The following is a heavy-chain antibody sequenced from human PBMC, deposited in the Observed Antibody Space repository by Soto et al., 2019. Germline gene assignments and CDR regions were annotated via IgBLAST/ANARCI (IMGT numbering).Heavy chain of an antibody. CDR2: IFYSGST. D-gene: IGHD6-19*01. J-gene: IGHJ4*02. V-gene: IGHV4-59*11. Sequence: SETLSLTCTVSGCSISGHYWIWIRQSPGKGLEWIGHIFYSGSTNYNPSLKSRVTLSADTSKNQFSLRLSSVTAADTAVYYCARVGSSGWTPDYWGQGIRVTFSS. CDR3: ARVGSSGWTPDY. CDR1: GCSISGHY.